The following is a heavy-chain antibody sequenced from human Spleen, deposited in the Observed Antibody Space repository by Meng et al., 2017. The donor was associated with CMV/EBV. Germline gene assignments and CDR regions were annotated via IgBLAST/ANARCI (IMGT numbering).Heavy chain of an antibody. V-gene: IGHV3-11*04. CDR2: IGNSGNPI. CDR3: ERDLTYYDFWSGLTNILDY. D-gene: IGHD3-3*01. CDR1: GFTFSDYY. J-gene: IGHJ4*02. Sequence: GESLKISCAASGFTFSDYYMTWIRQAPGKGLEWVTYIGNSGNPIYYASSVKGRFTISRYNAKNSLYLQLNSLRPEDTAVYFCERDLTYYDFWSGLTNILDYWGQGTLVTVSS.